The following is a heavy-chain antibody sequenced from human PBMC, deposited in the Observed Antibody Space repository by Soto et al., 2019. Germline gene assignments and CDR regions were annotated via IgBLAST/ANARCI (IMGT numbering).Heavy chain of an antibody. V-gene: IGHV1-18*01. Sequence: QIQLVQSGAEVKKPGASVKVSCKASGYIFTSQGISWVRQAPGQGLEWMGWISTYTGNPNYAQKLQGRVTMTTNTCTTTAFLELRSLTSDDTAVYYCARGRTRALEYWGQGTPVIVSS. CDR3: ARGRTRALEY. CDR1: GYIFTSQG. D-gene: IGHD1-7*01. CDR2: ISTYTGNP. J-gene: IGHJ4*02.